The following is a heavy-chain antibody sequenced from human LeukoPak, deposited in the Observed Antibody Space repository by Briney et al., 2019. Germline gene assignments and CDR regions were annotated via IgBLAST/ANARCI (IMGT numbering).Heavy chain of an antibody. D-gene: IGHD1-26*01. CDR2: ISAYNGNT. J-gene: IGHJ6*03. CDR1: GYTFTSYG. Sequence: GASVKVSCKASGYTFTSYGISWVRQAPGQGLEWMGWISAYNGNTNYAQKLQGRVTMTTDTSTSTAYMELSSLRSEDTAVYYCARDRGGSYSQYYYYYMDVWGKGTTVTVSS. V-gene: IGHV1-18*01. CDR3: ARDRGGSYSQYYYYYMDV.